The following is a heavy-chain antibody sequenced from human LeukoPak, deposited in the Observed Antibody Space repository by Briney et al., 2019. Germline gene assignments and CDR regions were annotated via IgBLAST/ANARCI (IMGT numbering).Heavy chain of an antibody. CDR3: ARDAPPYCSGGSCYLDY. D-gene: IGHD2-15*01. J-gene: IGHJ4*02. Sequence: GGSLRLSCAASGFTVSSNYMSWVRQAPGKGLEWVSVIYSGGSTYYADSVKGRFTISRGNSKNTLYLQMNSLRAEDTAVYYCARDAPPYCSGGSCYLDYWGQGTLVTVSS. CDR2: IYSGGST. CDR1: GFTVSSNY. V-gene: IGHV3-53*01.